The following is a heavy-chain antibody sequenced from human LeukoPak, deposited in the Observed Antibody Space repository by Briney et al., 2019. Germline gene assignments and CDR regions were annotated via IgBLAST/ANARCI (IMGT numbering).Heavy chain of an antibody. Sequence: ASVKVSCKASGYTFTGYYIHWVRQAPGQGLEWMGWINPKSGGANYAQKFQGRVTMTSGTSISTAYMELSRLRSDDTAVYYCARAISGGSPITASDYWGQGTLVTVSS. CDR2: INPKSGGA. J-gene: IGHJ4*02. V-gene: IGHV1-2*02. CDR1: GYTFTGYY. CDR3: ARAISGGSPITASDY. D-gene: IGHD2-15*01.